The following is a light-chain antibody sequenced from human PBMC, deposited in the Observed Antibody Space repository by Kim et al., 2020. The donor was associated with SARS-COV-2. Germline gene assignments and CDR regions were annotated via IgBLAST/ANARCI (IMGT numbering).Light chain of an antibody. CDR1: QSVSTY. J-gene: IGKJ4*01. V-gene: IGKV3-11*01. CDR2: DAS. CDR3: QQRSNWPLT. Sequence: LSPGEIATLSCRASQSVSTYLAWYQQKPGQAPRLLIYDASSRATGIPARFSGSGSGPDFTLTISSLEPEDFAVYYCQQRSNWPLTFGGGTKVDIK.